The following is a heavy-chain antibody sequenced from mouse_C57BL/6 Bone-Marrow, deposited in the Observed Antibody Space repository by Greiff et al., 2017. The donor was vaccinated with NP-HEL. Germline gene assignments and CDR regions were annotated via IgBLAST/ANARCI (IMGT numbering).Heavy chain of an antibody. CDR2: IHPNSGST. CDR1: GYTFTSYW. J-gene: IGHJ4*01. CDR3: ARWTYDYDGYAMDD. D-gene: IGHD2-4*01. V-gene: IGHV1-64*01. Sequence: VQLQQPGAELVKPGASVKLSCKASGYTFTSYWMHWVKQRPGQGLEWIGMIHPNSGSTNYNEKFKSKATLTVDKSSSTAYMQLSSLTSEDSAVYYCARWTYDYDGYAMDDWGQGTSVTVSS.